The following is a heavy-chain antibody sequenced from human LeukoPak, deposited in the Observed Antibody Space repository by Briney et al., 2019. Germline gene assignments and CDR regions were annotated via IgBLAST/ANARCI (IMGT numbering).Heavy chain of an antibody. J-gene: IGHJ3*02. CDR3: AKERAAAAFLDAFDI. Sequence: GGSLRLSCAASGFTFSSYGMHWVRHAPGKGLEWVAFIRYDGSNKYYADSVKGRFTISRDNSKNTLYLQMNSLRAEDTAVYYCAKERAAAAFLDAFDIWGQGTMVTVSS. CDR2: IRYDGSNK. V-gene: IGHV3-30*02. D-gene: IGHD6-13*01. CDR1: GFTFSSYG.